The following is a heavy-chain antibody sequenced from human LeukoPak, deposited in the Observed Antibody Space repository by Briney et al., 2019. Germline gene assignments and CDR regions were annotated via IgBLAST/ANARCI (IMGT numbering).Heavy chain of an antibody. J-gene: IGHJ4*02. Sequence: ASVKVPCKASGYTFTGYYMHWVRQAPGQGLEWMGWINPNSGGTNYAQKFQGRVTMTRDTSISTAYMELSRLRSDDTAVYYCARTVGGSYSGFDYWGQGTLVTVSS. D-gene: IGHD1-26*01. V-gene: IGHV1-2*02. CDR3: ARTVGGSYSGFDY. CDR1: GYTFTGYY. CDR2: INPNSGGT.